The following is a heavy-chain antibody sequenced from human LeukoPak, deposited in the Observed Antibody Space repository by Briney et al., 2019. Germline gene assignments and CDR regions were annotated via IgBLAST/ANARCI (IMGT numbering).Heavy chain of an antibody. J-gene: IGHJ4*02. D-gene: IGHD3-10*01. CDR3: ARDLRPNYYGSESHLPDY. Sequence: GGSLRLSCAASGFTFSSYAMHWVRQAPGKGLEWVAVISYDGSNKYYADSVKGRFTISRDNSKNTLYLQMNSLRAEGTAVYYCARDLRPNYYGSESHLPDYWGQGTLVTVSS. V-gene: IGHV3-30-3*01. CDR1: GFTFSSYA. CDR2: ISYDGSNK.